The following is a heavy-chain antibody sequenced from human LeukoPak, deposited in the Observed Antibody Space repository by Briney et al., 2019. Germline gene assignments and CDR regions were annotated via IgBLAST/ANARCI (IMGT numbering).Heavy chain of an antibody. CDR3: VKDHGWLLYS. J-gene: IGHJ4*02. D-gene: IGHD3-9*01. Sequence: GGSLRLSCAASGFTVSSNYMSWVRQAPGKGLEWVSVIYSGGSTYYADSVKGRFTISRDNSKNTLYLQMNSLRADDTAVYYCVKDHGWLLYSWGQGTLVTVSS. CDR2: IYSGGST. V-gene: IGHV3-53*01. CDR1: GFTVSSNY.